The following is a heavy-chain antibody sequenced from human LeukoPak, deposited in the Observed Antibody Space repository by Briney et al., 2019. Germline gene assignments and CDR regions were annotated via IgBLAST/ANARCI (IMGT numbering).Heavy chain of an antibody. J-gene: IGHJ4*02. CDR1: GFTFSSYG. CDR2: IWYDGSNK. CDR3: ARDKLPPYDYGSSGIFDY. V-gene: IGHV3-33*01. D-gene: IGHD3-22*01. Sequence: GRSLRLSCAASGFTFSSYGMNWVRQAPGKGLEWVAVIWYDGSNKYYADSVKGRFTISRDNSKNTLYLQMNSLRAEDTAVYYCARDKLPPYDYGSSGIFDYWGQGTLVTVSS.